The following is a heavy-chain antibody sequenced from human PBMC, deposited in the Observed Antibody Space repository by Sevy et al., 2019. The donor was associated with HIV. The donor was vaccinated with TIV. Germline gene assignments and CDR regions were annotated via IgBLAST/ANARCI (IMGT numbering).Heavy chain of an antibody. CDR3: VRAIATADNF. Sequence: GGSLRLSCVASGFSLNSYWMLWVRQAPGKGLEWVANINQDGSVNYYADSVKGRFTISRDNARNLVSLQMNILRVEDTAVYYCVRAIATADNFWGQGTLVTDSS. V-gene: IGHV3-7*01. CDR1: GFSLNSYW. J-gene: IGHJ4*02. CDR2: INQDGSVN. D-gene: IGHD6-13*01.